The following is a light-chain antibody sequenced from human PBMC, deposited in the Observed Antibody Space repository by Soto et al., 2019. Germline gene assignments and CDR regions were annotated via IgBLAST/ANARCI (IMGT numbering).Light chain of an antibody. Sequence: DIQMTQSPSTLSASVGDIVTMTCLASQSISSWLAWYQQKPGKAPKLLINKASSLESGVPSRFSGSGSGTEFTLTISSLQPDDFATYYCQHFNSYPWTFGQGTKADIK. CDR3: QHFNSYPWT. CDR2: KAS. V-gene: IGKV1-5*03. CDR1: QSISSW. J-gene: IGKJ1*01.